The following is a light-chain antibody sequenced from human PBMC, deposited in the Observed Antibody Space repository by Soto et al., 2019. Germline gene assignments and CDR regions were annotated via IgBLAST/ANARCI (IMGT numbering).Light chain of an antibody. CDR2: AAS. V-gene: IGKV1-9*01. CDR3: QQLNSYPLT. Sequence: IQLTQSPSSLSASVEDRVTITCRASQGISSYLAWYQQKPGKAPKLLIYAASTLQSGVPSRFSGSGSGTDFTLTISSLQPEDFATYSCQQLNSYPLTCGGGAKG. J-gene: IGKJ4*01. CDR1: QGISSY.